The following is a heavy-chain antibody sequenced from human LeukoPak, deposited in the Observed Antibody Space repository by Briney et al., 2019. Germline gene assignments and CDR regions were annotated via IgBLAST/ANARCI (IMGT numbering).Heavy chain of an antibody. J-gene: IGHJ4*02. CDR2: IWYDGSNK. Sequence: GRSLRLSCAASGFTFSSYGMHWVRQAPGKGLEWVTLIWYDGSNKYYADSVKGRFTISRDNSENTLYLQMNGLRAEDTAVYYCARRGRGSYDFDYWGQGTLVTVSS. CDR1: GFTFSSYG. D-gene: IGHD1-26*01. CDR3: ARRGRGSYDFDY. V-gene: IGHV3-33*01.